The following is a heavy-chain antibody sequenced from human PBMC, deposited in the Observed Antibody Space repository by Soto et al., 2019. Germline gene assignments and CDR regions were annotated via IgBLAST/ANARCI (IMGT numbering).Heavy chain of an antibody. V-gene: IGHV4-30-4*01. CDR2: IYYSGST. J-gene: IGHJ2*01. CDR3: ARGGVLGRIVDYWYFDL. D-gene: IGHD2-21*01. Sequence: PSETLSLTCTVSGGSISSGDYYWSWIRQPPGKGLKWIGYIYYSGSTYYNPSLKSRVTISVDTSKNQFSLKLSSVTAADTAVYYCARGGVLGRIVDYWYFDLWGRGTLVTVSS. CDR1: GGSISSGDYY.